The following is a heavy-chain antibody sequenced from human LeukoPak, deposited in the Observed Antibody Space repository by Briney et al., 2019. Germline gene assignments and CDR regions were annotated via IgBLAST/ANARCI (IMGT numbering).Heavy chain of an antibody. CDR3: ARGYTNQISNWFDA. V-gene: IGHV1-46*01. J-gene: IGHJ5*02. CDR2: INPSGGST. D-gene: IGHD2-8*01. Sequence: ASVKVSCKASGGTFISYAISWVRQAPGQGLEWMGIINPSGGSTSYAQKFQGRVTMTRDMSTSTAYMELSSLRSEDMAVYYCARGYTNQISNWFDAWGQGTLVTVSS. CDR1: GGTFISYA.